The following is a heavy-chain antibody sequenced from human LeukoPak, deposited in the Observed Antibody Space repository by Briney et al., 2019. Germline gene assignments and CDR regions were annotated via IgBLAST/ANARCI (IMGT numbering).Heavy chain of an antibody. J-gene: IGHJ3*02. Sequence: GGSLRLSCAASGFTLSRYGMHWVRQAPGKGLEWVAVISYDGSNKYYADSVKGRFTISRDNSKNTLYLQMNSLRAEDTAVYYCAKANGDYEAFDIWGQGTMVTVSS. CDR1: GFTLSRYG. CDR3: AKANGDYEAFDI. CDR2: ISYDGSNK. D-gene: IGHD4-17*01. V-gene: IGHV3-30*18.